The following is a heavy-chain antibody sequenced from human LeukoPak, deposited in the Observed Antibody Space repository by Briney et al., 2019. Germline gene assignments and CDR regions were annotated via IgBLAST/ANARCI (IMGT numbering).Heavy chain of an antibody. V-gene: IGHV4-39*01. Sequence: SETLSLTCTVSGGSISSSSYYWGWIRQPPGKGLEWIGSIYYSGGTYYNPSLKSRVTISLDTSKNQFSLELSSVTAADTAVYYCASGGDYGDFSFDYWGQGTLVTVSS. CDR2: IYYSGGT. J-gene: IGHJ4*02. D-gene: IGHD4-17*01. CDR3: ASGGDYGDFSFDY. CDR1: GGSISSSSYY.